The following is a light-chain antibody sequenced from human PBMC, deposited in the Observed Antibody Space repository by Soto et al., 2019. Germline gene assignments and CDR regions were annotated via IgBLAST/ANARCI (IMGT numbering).Light chain of an antibody. V-gene: IGKV1-5*01. CDR3: QQYNSYPWT. Sequence: DIQMTQSPSTLSASVGDRVTITCRASQSISSWLVWYQQKPGKAPKLLIYDASSLESGVPSRFSGGGSGTEFTLTISSLQPDDFATYYCQQYNSYPWTFGQGTKV. CDR1: QSISSW. J-gene: IGKJ1*01. CDR2: DAS.